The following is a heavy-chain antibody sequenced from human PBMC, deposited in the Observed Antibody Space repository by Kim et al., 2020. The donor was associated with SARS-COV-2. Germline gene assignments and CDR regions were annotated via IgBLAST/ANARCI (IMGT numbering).Heavy chain of an antibody. Sequence: YYNPSLKSRVTISVDTSKNQVSLKLSSVTAADTAVYYCASWPVSSAFDIWGQGTMVTVSS. J-gene: IGHJ3*02. D-gene: IGHD3-16*01. CDR3: ASWPVSSAFDI. V-gene: IGHV4-31*02.